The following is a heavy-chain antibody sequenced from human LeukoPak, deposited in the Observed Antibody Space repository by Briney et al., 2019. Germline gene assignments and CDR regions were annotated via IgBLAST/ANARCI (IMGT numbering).Heavy chain of an antibody. Sequence: ASVKVSCKASGYTFTGYYMHRVRQAPGQGLEWMGWINPNSGGTNYAQKFQGRVTMTRDTSISTAYMELSRLRSDDTAVYYCARDRILSGGSDRIDYWGQGTLVTVSS. J-gene: IGHJ4*02. CDR1: GYTFTGYY. CDR3: ARDRILSGGSDRIDY. CDR2: INPNSGGT. D-gene: IGHD2-15*01. V-gene: IGHV1-2*02.